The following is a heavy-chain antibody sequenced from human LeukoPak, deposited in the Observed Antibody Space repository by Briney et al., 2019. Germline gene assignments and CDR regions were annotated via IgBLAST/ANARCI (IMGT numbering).Heavy chain of an antibody. J-gene: IGHJ4*01. V-gene: IGHV4-61*01. CDR3: ARMATTDY. CDR2: IYYSGST. Sequence: SGTLSLTCAVSGGSVSSSSYYWSWIRQPPGKGLEWIGYIYYSGSTNYNPSLKSRVTISLDTSKNQFSLKLTSVIAADTAVYYCARMATTDYWGQGTLVTVSS. CDR1: GGSVSSSSYY. D-gene: IGHD5-24*01.